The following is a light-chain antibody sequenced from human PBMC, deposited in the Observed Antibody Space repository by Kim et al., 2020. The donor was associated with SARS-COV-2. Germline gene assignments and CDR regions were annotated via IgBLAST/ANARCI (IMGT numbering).Light chain of an antibody. CDR1: KLEEKF. Sequence: SYELTQPPSVSVSPGQAASITCSGDKLEEKFASWFQQKPGQSPVLVIYEDTKRPSGIPERISGSTSGNTATLTISGTQAMDEADYSCQTWDSSTVVFGGG. CDR2: EDT. V-gene: IGLV3-1*01. J-gene: IGLJ3*02. CDR3: QTWDSSTVV.